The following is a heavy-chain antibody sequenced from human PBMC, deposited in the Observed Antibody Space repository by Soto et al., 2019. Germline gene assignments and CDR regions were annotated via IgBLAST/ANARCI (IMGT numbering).Heavy chain of an antibody. J-gene: IGHJ5*02. CDR3: ARVATGSYNWFDP. Sequence: EVQLVESGGGLVQPGGSLRLSCAASGFTFSSYWMHWVRQAPGKGLVWVSRINRDVSTTTYADSVKGRFTISRDNAKNTLYLQMNSLRADDTAVYYCARVATGSYNWFDPWGQGTLVTVSS. CDR2: INRDVSTT. V-gene: IGHV3-74*01. D-gene: IGHD1-26*01. CDR1: GFTFSSYW.